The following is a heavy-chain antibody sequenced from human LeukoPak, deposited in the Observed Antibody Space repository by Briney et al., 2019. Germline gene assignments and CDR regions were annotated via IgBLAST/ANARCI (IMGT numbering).Heavy chain of an antibody. CDR2: LRMDYAYS. D-gene: IGHD1-26*01. J-gene: IGHJ4*02. Sequence: GGSLRLSCAASGFPFSSYGMYWVRQTPDRGLEWVSYLRMDYAYSNYVDAVTGQVTISRDNYKNTLELQMNSLRVEDAAVYYCASGGPTRGTLDYWGQGTLVTVSS. V-gene: IGHV3-30*02. CDR3: ASGGPTRGTLDY. CDR1: GFPFSSYG.